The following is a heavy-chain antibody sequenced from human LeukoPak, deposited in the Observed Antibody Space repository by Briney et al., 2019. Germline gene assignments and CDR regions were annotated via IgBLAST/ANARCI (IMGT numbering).Heavy chain of an antibody. Sequence: GGSLRLSCTASGFTFSTYVMHWVRQAPGKGLEWVAVLSYDGSNQYYADSVKGRFTISRDNSKNTLYLQMNSLRAEDTAVYYCVRDARYCPDCWGQGTLVTVSS. D-gene: IGHD2-21*01. J-gene: IGHJ4*02. V-gene: IGHV3-30*03. CDR2: LSYDGSNQ. CDR3: VRDARYCPDC. CDR1: GFTFSTYV.